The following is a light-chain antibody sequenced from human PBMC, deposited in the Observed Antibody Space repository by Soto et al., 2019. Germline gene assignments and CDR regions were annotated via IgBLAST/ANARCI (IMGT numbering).Light chain of an antibody. CDR1: QSISDT. J-gene: IGKJ1*01. CDR2: GAS. V-gene: IGKV3-20*01. CDR3: QQYGSSPPRT. Sequence: EIVMTQSPATLSVSPGGRATLSCRASQSISDTLAWYQRQPGQPPRLLIYGASSRATGIPDRFSGSGSGTDFTLTISRLEPEDFAVYYCQQYGSSPPRTFGQGTKVDIK.